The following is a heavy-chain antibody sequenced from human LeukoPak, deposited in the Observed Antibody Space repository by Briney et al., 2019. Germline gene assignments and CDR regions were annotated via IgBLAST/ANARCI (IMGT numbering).Heavy chain of an antibody. D-gene: IGHD6-13*01. CDR1: GGSISSSSYY. J-gene: IGHJ4*02. Sequence: SETLSLTCTVSGGSISSSSYYWGWIRQPPGKGLEWIGSIYYSGSTYYNPSLKSRVTISVDTSKNQFSLKLSSVTAADTAVYYCARSAAGKIYWGQGTLVTVSS. CDR2: IYYSGST. CDR3: ARSAAGKIY. V-gene: IGHV4-39*07.